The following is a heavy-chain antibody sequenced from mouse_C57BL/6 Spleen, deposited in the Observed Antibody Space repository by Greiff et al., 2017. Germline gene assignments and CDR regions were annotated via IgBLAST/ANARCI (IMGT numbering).Heavy chain of an antibody. Sequence: VQLKESGAELVRPGASVKLSCTASGFTIKDDYMHWVKQRPEQGLEWIGWIDPENGDPASASKFQGKATITADTASNTAYMQLSSLTSEDTGVYYCTTAPVYAMDYWGQGTSVTVSA. CDR3: TTAPVYAMDY. J-gene: IGHJ4*01. V-gene: IGHV14-4*01. CDR2: IDPENGDP. CDR1: GFTIKDDY.